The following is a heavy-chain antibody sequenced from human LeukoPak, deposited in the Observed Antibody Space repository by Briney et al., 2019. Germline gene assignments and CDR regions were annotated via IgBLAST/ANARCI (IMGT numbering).Heavy chain of an antibody. J-gene: IGHJ4*02. CDR3: TIMHGYYDGSGYWVQ. Sequence: GGSLRLSCAASGFTFGSYGMSWVRQAPGKGLEWVSFITTTGAITSYADSVKGRFTISRDNLRNTLYMQMNSLRDEDTALYYCTIMHGYYDGSGYWVQWGQGTLVTVSS. CDR2: ITTTGAIT. CDR1: GFTFGSYG. V-gene: IGHV3-23*01. D-gene: IGHD3-22*01.